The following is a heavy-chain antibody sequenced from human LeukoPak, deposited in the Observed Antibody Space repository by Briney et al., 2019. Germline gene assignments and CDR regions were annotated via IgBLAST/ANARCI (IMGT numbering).Heavy chain of an antibody. CDR3: ARGHHDYDILTDYYYYYYYMDV. CDR1: GDSVSSNSAA. V-gene: IGHV6-1*01. CDR2: TYYRSKLYN. Sequence: SQTLSLTCAISGDSVSSNSAAWNWIRQSPSRGLEWLGRTYYRSKLYNDYAVSVKSRITINPDTSKNQFSLKLSSVTAADTAVYYCARGHHDYDILTDYYYYYYYMDVWGRGTAVTVSS. D-gene: IGHD3-9*01. J-gene: IGHJ6*03.